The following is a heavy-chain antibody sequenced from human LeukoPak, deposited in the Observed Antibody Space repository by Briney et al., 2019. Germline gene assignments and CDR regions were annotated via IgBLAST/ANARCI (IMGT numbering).Heavy chain of an antibody. V-gene: IGHV3-23*01. D-gene: IGHD5-24*01. CDR3: ARGAGYNYPYYFDY. CDR1: GFTFTFYA. Sequence: PGGSLRLSCAASGFTFTFYAMSWVRQAPGKGLEWVSAISGSGGRTYYADSVKGRFTISRDNSKNTLYLQMNSLRAEDTAVYYCARGAGYNYPYYFDYWGQGTLVTVSS. CDR2: ISGSGGRT. J-gene: IGHJ4*02.